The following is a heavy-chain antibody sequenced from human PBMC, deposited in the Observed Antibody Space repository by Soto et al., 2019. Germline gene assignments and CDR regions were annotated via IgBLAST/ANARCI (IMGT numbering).Heavy chain of an antibody. CDR3: ASMLRASNIDYYHDIDV. V-gene: IGHV1-18*01. J-gene: IGHJ6*03. CDR2: ISANNGDT. Sequence: QVQLVQSGGEVKKPGASLKVSCKASGYTFTSHGISWVRQAPGQGLEWMGWISANNGDTNYAQKFQGRVTVTTDTSTSEGYMELTSLRPYDTTVYYRASMLRASNIDYYHDIDVCGEGTMVTVSS. D-gene: IGHD3-10*01. CDR1: GYTFTSHG.